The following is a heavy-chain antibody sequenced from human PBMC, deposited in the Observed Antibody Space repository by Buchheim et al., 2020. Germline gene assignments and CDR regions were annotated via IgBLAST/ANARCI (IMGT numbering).Heavy chain of an antibody. CDR3: AKVHVTMVRGGVDV. CDR1: GFTFSSYG. J-gene: IGHJ6*02. Sequence: QVQLVESGGGVVQPGRSLRLSCAASGFTFSSYGMHWVRQAPGKGLEWVAFIRYDGSNKYYADSVKGRFTISRDNSKNTLSLQMNSLRAEDTAVYYCAKVHVTMVRGGVDVWGQGTT. CDR2: IRYDGSNK. D-gene: IGHD3-10*01. V-gene: IGHV3-30*02.